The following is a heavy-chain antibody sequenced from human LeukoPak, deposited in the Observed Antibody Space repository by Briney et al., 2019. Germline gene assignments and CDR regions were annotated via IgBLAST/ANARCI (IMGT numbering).Heavy chain of an antibody. Sequence: SETLSLTCSVSGGSISSSSYYWGWLRHPPGKGLEWIGSIFYSGSTYYNPSLKSRVTVSVDTSKKQFSLKLSSVTAADTAVYYCARHPYQLLWLSWFDPWGQGTLVTVSS. CDR2: IFYSGST. D-gene: IGHD2-2*01. CDR1: GGSISSSSYY. V-gene: IGHV4-39*01. CDR3: ARHPYQLLWLSWFDP. J-gene: IGHJ5*02.